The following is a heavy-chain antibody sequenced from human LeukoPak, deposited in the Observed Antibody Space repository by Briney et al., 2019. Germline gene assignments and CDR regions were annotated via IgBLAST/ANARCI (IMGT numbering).Heavy chain of an antibody. J-gene: IGHJ4*02. CDR1: GFTFSSYA. Sequence: PGGSLRLSCAASGFTFSSYAMSWVRQAPGKGLEWVGFIRSKAYGGTTEYAASVKGRFTISRDDSKSIAYLQMNSLKTEDTAVYYCTRGHVLRYFDWLGSCGYWGQGTLVTVSS. CDR3: TRGHVLRYFDWLGSCGY. V-gene: IGHV3-49*04. CDR2: IRSKAYGGTT. D-gene: IGHD3-9*01.